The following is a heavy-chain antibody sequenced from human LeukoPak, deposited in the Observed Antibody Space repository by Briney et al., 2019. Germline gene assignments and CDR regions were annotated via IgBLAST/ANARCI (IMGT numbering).Heavy chain of an antibody. CDR3: AKDRGVWAFDI. CDR2: ISYDGSNK. CDR1: GITLSSYD. Sequence: GGSLRLSCAASGITLSSYDMHWVRQAPGKALEWVAVISYDGSNKDYADSVKGRFTIPRDNSKNTLDLQMNSLRAEDTAVYYCAKDRGVWAFDIWGQGTMVTVSS. D-gene: IGHD3-10*01. J-gene: IGHJ3*02. V-gene: IGHV3-30-3*01.